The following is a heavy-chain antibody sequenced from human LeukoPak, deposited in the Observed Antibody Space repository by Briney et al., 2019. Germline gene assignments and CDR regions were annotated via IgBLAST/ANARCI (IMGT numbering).Heavy chain of an antibody. CDR2: ISYSGST. J-gene: IGHJ3*02. V-gene: IGHV4-59*01. CDR3: VRDYDAWNAIDI. CDR1: GGSISGYY. Sequence: SETLSLTCTVSGGSISGYYWSWIRQPPGKGLEWIGCISYSGSTKYNPSLKSRVGISLDTSKKQFSLHLSSVTAADTAVYYCVRDYDAWNAIDIWGPGTMVTVSS. D-gene: IGHD3-3*01.